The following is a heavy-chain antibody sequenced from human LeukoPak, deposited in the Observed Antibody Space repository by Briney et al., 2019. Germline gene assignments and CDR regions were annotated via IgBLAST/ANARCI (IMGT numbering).Heavy chain of an antibody. Sequence: PGGSLRLSCAASGFTFSSYSMNCVRQAPGKGLEWVSSISSSSSYIYYADSVKGRFTISRDNAKNSLYLQMNSLRAEDTAVYYCAAESPNSSGWYDYWGQGTLVTVSS. CDR2: ISSSSSYI. D-gene: IGHD6-19*01. J-gene: IGHJ4*02. CDR3: AAESPNSSGWYDY. V-gene: IGHV3-21*01. CDR1: GFTFSSYS.